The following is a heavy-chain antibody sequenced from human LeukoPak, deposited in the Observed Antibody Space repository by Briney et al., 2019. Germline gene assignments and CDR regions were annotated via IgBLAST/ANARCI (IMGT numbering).Heavy chain of an antibody. CDR3: ARPIAVAFRGPVDY. CDR2: ISYDGSNK. J-gene: IGHJ4*02. Sequence: GTSLRLSCAASGFTFSSYAMHWVRQAPGKGLEWVAVISYDGSNKYYADSVKGRFTISRDNSKNTLYLQMNSLRAEDTAVYYCARPIAVAFRGPVDYWGQGTLVTVSS. V-gene: IGHV3-30-3*01. CDR1: GFTFSSYA. D-gene: IGHD6-19*01.